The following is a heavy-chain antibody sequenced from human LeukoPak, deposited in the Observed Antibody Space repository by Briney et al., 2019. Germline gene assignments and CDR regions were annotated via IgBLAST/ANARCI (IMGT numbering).Heavy chain of an antibody. CDR1: GYTFTSCG. CDR2: ISAYNGNT. J-gene: IGHJ6*02. Sequence: GASVKVSCKASGYTFTSCGISWVRQAPGQGLEWMGWISAYNGNTNYAQKLQGRVTITADESTSTAYMELSSLRSEDTAVYYCARVKGITGTTYAYYYGMDVWGQGTTVTVSS. D-gene: IGHD1-7*01. CDR3: ARVKGITGTTYAYYYGMDV. V-gene: IGHV1-18*01.